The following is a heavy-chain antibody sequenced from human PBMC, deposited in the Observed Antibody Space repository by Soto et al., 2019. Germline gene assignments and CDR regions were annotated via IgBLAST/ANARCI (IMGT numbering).Heavy chain of an antibody. CDR1: GGSISSYY. V-gene: IGHV4-59*08. CDR3: ARAKYCSSTSCYSDAFDI. J-gene: IGHJ3*02. D-gene: IGHD2-2*01. Sequence: PSETLSLTCTVSGGSISSYYWSWIRQPPGKGLEWIGYIYYSGSTNYNPSLKSRVTISVDTSKNQFSLKLSSVTAADTAVYYCARAKYCSSTSCYSDAFDIWGQGTMVTVSS. CDR2: IYYSGST.